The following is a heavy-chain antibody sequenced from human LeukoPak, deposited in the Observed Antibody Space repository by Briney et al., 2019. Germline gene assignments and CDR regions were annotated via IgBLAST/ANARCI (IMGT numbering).Heavy chain of an antibody. D-gene: IGHD6-19*01. J-gene: IGHJ4*02. CDR3: ARSPLEPAVAVMGDY. CDR1: GYTFTSYY. Sequence: ASVKVSCKASGYTFTSYYMHWVRQAPGQGLEWMGIINPSGGGTSYAQKFQGRVTMTRDTSTSTVYMELSSLRSEDTAVYYCARSPLEPAVAVMGDYWGQGTLVTVSS. V-gene: IGHV1-46*01. CDR2: INPSGGGT.